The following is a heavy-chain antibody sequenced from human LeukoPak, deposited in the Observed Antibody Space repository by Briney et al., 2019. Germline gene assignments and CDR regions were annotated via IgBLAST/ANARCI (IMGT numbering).Heavy chain of an antibody. Sequence: GGSLRLSCAASGFTFSSYAMHWVRQAPGKGLEWVAVISYDGSNKYYADSVKGRFTISRDNSKNTLYLQMNSLRTEDTAVYYCAKFFTGEYVRAFDVWGQGTMVTVSS. J-gene: IGHJ3*01. CDR1: GFTFSSYA. CDR2: ISYDGSNK. D-gene: IGHD3-10*02. CDR3: AKFFTGEYVRAFDV. V-gene: IGHV3-30*18.